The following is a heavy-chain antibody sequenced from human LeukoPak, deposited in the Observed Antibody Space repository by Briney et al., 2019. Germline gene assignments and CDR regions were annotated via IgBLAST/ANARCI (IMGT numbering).Heavy chain of an antibody. Sequence: PGGSLRLSCAASGSTFSRYSMNWVRQAPGKGLEWVSSISASSNYIYYADSVKGRFTISRDNAKNSVYLQLNSLRAEDTSVYFCARDPLVTSGNFDYWGQGTLVTVSS. V-gene: IGHV3-21*01. CDR3: ARDPLVTSGNFDY. CDR2: ISASSNYI. D-gene: IGHD3-10*01. CDR1: GSTFSRYS. J-gene: IGHJ4*02.